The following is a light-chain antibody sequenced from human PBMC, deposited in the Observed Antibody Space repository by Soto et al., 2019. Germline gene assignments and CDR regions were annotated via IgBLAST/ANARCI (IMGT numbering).Light chain of an antibody. J-gene: IGKJ4*01. V-gene: IGKV3-11*01. CDR3: QQRGNWPLT. CDR2: DVS. Sequence: EIALTQSPATLSLSPGERATLSCRASQSVDSYLTWYQQKPGQAPRLLIYDVSKRATGIPVRFSGSGSGTDFTLTISSLEPEDVAVYYCQQRGNWPLTFGGGTKVEIK. CDR1: QSVDSY.